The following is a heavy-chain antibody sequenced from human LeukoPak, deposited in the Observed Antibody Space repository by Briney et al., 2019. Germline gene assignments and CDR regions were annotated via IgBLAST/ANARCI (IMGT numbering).Heavy chain of an antibody. D-gene: IGHD6-13*01. V-gene: IGHV3-21*04. Sequence: GGSLRLSCAASGFTFSSYSMNWVRQAPGKGLEWVSSISSSSSYIYYADSVKGRFTISRDNSKNTLYLQMNSLRIDDTAVYYCAKRAAGYSSSWAFDYWGQGLLVTVSS. CDR2: ISSSSSYI. CDR1: GFTFSSYS. J-gene: IGHJ4*02. CDR3: AKRAAGYSSSWAFDY.